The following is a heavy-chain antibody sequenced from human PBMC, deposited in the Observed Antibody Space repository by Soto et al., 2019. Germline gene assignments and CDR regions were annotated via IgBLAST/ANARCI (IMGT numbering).Heavy chain of an antibody. D-gene: IGHD3-9*01. CDR3: ARRHDILTGSDSFDV. J-gene: IGHJ3*01. Sequence: QVQLQESGPGLVKPSQTLTLTCSLSGGSISSEGYYWTWIRQHPGRGLEWIGDVYYDGTTSYSPSLKSRLTISIDTSNNHFYLRLTSVTAADTAVYYCARRHDILTGSDSFDVWGRGTMVNVSS. CDR2: VYYDGTT. V-gene: IGHV4-31*03. CDR1: GGSISSEGYY.